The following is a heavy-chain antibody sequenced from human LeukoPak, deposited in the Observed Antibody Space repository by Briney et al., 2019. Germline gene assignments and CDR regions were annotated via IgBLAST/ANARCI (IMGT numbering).Heavy chain of an antibody. CDR3: ARGRYFDWLPKGYYYYYYMDV. Sequence: GGSLRLSCAASGFTFSSYWMSWVRQAPGKGLEWVANIKQDGSEKYYVDSVKGRFTISRDNAKNSLYLQMNSLRAEDTAVYYCARGRYFDWLPKGYYYYYYMDVWGKGTTVTISS. CDR1: GFTFSSYW. V-gene: IGHV3-7*03. D-gene: IGHD3-9*01. J-gene: IGHJ6*03. CDR2: IKQDGSEK.